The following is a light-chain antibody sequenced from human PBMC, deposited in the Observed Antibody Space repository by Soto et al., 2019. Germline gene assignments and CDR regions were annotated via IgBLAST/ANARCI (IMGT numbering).Light chain of an antibody. CDR1: SSDVGSYNY. CDR3: SSYAGSNNFVI. CDR2: EVT. Sequence: QSALTQHPSASGSPGQSVTISCTGTSSDVGSYNYVSWYQQHPGKAPKLMIFEVTMRPSGVPDRFSGSKSGNTASLTVSGLQAEDEADYYCSSYAGSNNFVIFGGGTKLTVL. V-gene: IGLV2-8*01. J-gene: IGLJ2*01.